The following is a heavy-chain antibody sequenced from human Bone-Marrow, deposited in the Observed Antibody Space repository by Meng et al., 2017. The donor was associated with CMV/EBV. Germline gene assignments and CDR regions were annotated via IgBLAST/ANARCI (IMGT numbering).Heavy chain of an antibody. V-gene: IGHV1-2*02. CDR1: GYTFTGYY. CDR2: INPNSGGT. Sequence: ASVKVSCKASGYTFTGYYMHWVRQAPGQGLEWMGWINPNSGGTNYAQKFQGRVTMTRDTSISTAYMELSSLRSEDTAVYYCARDERYYGSGSYIYYYYGMDVWGQGTTVTVSS. D-gene: IGHD3-10*01. J-gene: IGHJ6*02. CDR3: ARDERYYGSGSYIYYYYGMDV.